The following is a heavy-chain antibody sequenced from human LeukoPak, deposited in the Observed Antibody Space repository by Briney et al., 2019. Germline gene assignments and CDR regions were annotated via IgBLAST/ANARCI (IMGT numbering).Heavy chain of an antibody. Sequence: GGSLRLSCVGSGFTFGDYAMSWVRQAPGKGLEWVGFIRSKAYGGTTEYAASVKGRFIISRDDSKSIAYLQMNSLKTEDTAVYYCTRPSINFGFFIYYYYMDVWGKGTTVTVSS. CDR3: TRPSINFGFFIYYYYMDV. J-gene: IGHJ6*03. D-gene: IGHD1-14*01. V-gene: IGHV3-49*04. CDR2: IRSKAYGGTT. CDR1: GFTFGDYA.